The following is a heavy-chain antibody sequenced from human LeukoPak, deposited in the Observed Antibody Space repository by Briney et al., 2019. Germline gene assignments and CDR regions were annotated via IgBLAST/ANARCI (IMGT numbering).Heavy chain of an antibody. V-gene: IGHV4-61*02. J-gene: IGHJ3*02. Sequence: PSQTLSLTCTVSGGSISSGSYYWSWIRQSAGKGLEWIGRFYTGGSTNYNPSLKSRVTISVDTSKNQFSLKLSSVTAADTAVYYCARAQARMKDAFDIWGQGTMVTVSS. CDR3: ARAQARMKDAFDI. CDR2: FYTGGST. D-gene: IGHD6-6*01. CDR1: GGSISSGSYY.